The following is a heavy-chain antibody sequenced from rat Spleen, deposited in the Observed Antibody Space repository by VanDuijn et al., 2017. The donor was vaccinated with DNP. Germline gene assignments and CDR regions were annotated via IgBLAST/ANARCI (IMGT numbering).Heavy chain of an antibody. CDR3: ASRGFAY. CDR1: RFTFSNYD. V-gene: IGHV5-25*01. CDR2: ISPSGGST. D-gene: IGHD1-4*01. Sequence: EVQLVESGGGLVQPGRSLKLSCAASRFTFSNYDMAWVRQAPTKGLEWVASISPSGGSTYYRDSVKGRFAVSRDNAKSTLYLQMNSLRSEDTATYYCASRGFAYWGQGTLVTVSS. J-gene: IGHJ3*01.